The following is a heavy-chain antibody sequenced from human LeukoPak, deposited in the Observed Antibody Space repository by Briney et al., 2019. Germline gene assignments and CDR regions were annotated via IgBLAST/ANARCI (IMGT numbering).Heavy chain of an antibody. J-gene: IGHJ2*01. CDR1: GFTFSDYY. CDR2: ISSSSLYT. V-gene: IGHV3-11*05. CDR3: AREAYDILTGYRSYWYLDL. D-gene: IGHD3-9*01. Sequence: GGSLRLSCAASGFTFSDYYMSWIRQAPGKGLEWVSYISSSSLYTNYADSVKGRFTISRDNAKNSLYLQVNSLRAEDTAVYYCAREAYDILTGYRSYWYLDLWGRGTLVTVSS.